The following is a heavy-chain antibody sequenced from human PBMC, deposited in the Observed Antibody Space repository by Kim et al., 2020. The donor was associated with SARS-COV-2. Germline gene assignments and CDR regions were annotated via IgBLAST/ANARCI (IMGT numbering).Heavy chain of an antibody. D-gene: IGHD1-1*01. CDR3: ARKTARLRHFDY. V-gene: IGHV4-30-2*01. Sequence: YYTPPPKSRVTISVDTSKNQFSLKLSPVTAADTAVYYCARKTARLRHFDYWGQGTLVTVSS. J-gene: IGHJ4*02.